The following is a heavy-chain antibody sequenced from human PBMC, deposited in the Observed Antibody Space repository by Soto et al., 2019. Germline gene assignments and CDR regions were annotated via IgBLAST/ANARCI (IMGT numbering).Heavy chain of an antibody. CDR1: GFSLSTSGVG. J-gene: IGHJ5*02. CDR2: IYWNDDK. CDR3: AHIPDSGYDPPWFDP. V-gene: IGHV2-5*01. Sequence: QIPLKESGHTLVKPTQPLTLTCTFSGFSLSTSGVGVGWIRQPPGKDLEWLALIYWNDDKRYSPSLKSRRTITKENSQHQVVLTMTNMDPVDTATYYCAHIPDSGYDPPWFDPWGQGTLVTVSS. D-gene: IGHD5-12*01.